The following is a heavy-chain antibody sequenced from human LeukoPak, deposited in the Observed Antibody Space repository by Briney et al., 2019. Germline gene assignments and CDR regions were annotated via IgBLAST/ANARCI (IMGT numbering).Heavy chain of an antibody. CDR2: ISSGSTTI. D-gene: IGHD3-10*02. CDR1: GFTFNNYN. V-gene: IGHV3-48*04. CDR3: AELGITMIGGV. Sequence: PGGSLRLSCAASGFTFNNYNINWVRQAPGKGLEWVSYISSGSTTIYYADSVKGRFTISRDNAKNSLYLQMNSLRAEDTAVYYCAELGITMIGGVWGKGTTVTISS. J-gene: IGHJ6*04.